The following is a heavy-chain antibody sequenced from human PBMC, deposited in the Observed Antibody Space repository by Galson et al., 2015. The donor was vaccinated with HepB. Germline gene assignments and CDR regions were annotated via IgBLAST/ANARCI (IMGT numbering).Heavy chain of an antibody. D-gene: IGHD6-6*01. Sequence: SLRLSYAASGFTFSSYWMHWVRQAPGKGLVWVSRIDSDGSSTSYADSVKGRFTISRDNAKNTLYLQMNSLRAEDTAVYYCARDSSYSSSSLAFYYYGMDVWGQGTTVTVSS. V-gene: IGHV3-74*01. CDR2: IDSDGSST. CDR3: ARDSSYSSSSLAFYYYGMDV. J-gene: IGHJ6*02. CDR1: GFTFSSYW.